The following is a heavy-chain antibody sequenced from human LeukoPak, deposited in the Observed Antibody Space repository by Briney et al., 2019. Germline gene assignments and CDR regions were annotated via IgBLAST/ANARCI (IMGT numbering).Heavy chain of an antibody. V-gene: IGHV4-39*07. J-gene: IGHJ4*02. Sequence: KPSETLSLTCTVSGGSISSGDYYWSWIRQPPGKGLEWIGEINHSGSTNYNPSLKSRVTISVDTSKNQFSLKLSSVTAADTAVYYCARGAVRRAHIAVAGRVDRNQYFDYWGQGTLVTVSS. D-gene: IGHD6-19*01. CDR1: GGSISSGDYY. CDR2: INHSGST. CDR3: ARGAVRRAHIAVAGRVDRNQYFDY.